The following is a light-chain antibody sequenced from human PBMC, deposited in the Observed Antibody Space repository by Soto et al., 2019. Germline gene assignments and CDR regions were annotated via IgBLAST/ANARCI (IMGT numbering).Light chain of an antibody. J-gene: IGLJ1*01. CDR3: CSYAGSSAPLI. CDR2: EVS. CDR1: SSDVGSYNL. Sequence: QSALTQPASVSGSPGQSITISCTGTSSDVGSYNLGSWYQQHPGKAPKLMIYEVSKRPSGVSNRFSGSKSGNTASLTISGLQAEDEADYYCCSYAGSSAPLIFGTGTKVTVL. V-gene: IGLV2-23*02.